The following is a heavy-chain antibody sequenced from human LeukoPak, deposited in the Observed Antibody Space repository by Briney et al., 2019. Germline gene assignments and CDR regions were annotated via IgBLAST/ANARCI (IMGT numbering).Heavy chain of an antibody. D-gene: IGHD4/OR15-4a*01. J-gene: IGHJ4*02. CDR1: GFIFNKHA. CDR3: AKERDYGPADY. Sequence: GGSLRLSCVASGFIFNKHAMSWIRQAPGKGLEWVSGLSGSGSSTDYADSVKGRFTVSRDNSKNTLFLQMNSLRAEDTAIYYCAKERDYGPADYWGQGTLVTVSS. CDR2: LSGSGSST. V-gene: IGHV3-23*01.